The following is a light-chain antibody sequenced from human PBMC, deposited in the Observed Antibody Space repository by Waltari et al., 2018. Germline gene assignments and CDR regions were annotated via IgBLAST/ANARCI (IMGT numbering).Light chain of an antibody. Sequence: QSALNQPPSASGSRGQSVTISCTGTSSDVGRYNYVSWYQPHPGKAPKLMIYEVTKRPSGVPDRFSGSKSGNTASLTVSGLQAEDEADYYCSSYAGSNNVIFGGGTRLTVL. V-gene: IGLV2-8*01. CDR3: SSYAGSNNVI. CDR1: SSDVGRYNY. CDR2: EVT. J-gene: IGLJ2*01.